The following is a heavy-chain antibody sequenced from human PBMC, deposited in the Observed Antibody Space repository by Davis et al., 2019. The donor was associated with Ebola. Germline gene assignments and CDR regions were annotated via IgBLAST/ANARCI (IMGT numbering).Heavy chain of an antibody. CDR3: ARDNNWKLDY. V-gene: IGHV3-7*01. Sequence: PGGSLRLSCAASGVTFSSHWMHWVRQAPGKGLEWVANINQDGSEKSYVDSVKGRFTISRDNAKNSLYLQMNSLRVEDTAVYYCARDNNWKLDYWGQGILVTVSS. D-gene: IGHD1-1*01. CDR2: INQDGSEK. J-gene: IGHJ4*02. CDR1: GVTFSSHW.